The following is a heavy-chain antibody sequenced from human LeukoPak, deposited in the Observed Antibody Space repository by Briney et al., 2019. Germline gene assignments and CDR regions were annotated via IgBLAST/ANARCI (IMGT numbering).Heavy chain of an antibody. CDR2: IKPDGSEK. CDR1: GFTFSTYW. J-gene: IGHJ4*02. Sequence: GGSLRLSCAASGFTFSTYWMNWVRQAPGKGLEWVANIKPDGSEKSYLDSVKGRFTISRENSKNTLFLQMNSLRAEDTAFYYCATPRVPAYNYYGFEYWGQGTLVTVSS. D-gene: IGHD5-18*01. CDR3: ATPRVPAYNYYGFEY. V-gene: IGHV3-7*03.